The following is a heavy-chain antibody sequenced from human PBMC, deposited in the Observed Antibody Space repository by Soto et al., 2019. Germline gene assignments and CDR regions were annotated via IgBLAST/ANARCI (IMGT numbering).Heavy chain of an antibody. V-gene: IGHV3-15*01. CDR2: IKSKTDGGTT. J-gene: IGHJ4*02. CDR3: TTFNNGYYDILTGYYMFDY. Sequence: KTGGSLRLSCAASGFTFSNAWMSWVRQAPGKGLEWVGRIKSKTDGGTTDYAAPVKGRFTISRDDSKNTLYLQMNSLKTEDTAVYYCTTFNNGYYDILTGYYMFDYWGQGTLVTVSS. CDR1: GFTFSNAW. D-gene: IGHD3-9*01.